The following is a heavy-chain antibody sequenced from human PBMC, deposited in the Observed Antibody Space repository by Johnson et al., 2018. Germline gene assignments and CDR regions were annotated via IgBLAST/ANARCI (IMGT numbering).Heavy chain of an antibody. D-gene: IGHD1-14*01. Sequence: VQSGGSLRLSCAASGLTFSSYAMSWVRQAPGKGLEWASTISGSGGHTYYADSVKGRFTISRDNSKNTLYLQRINLRAEDTAVYYCAQDQHTTWVAYLQHWGQGTLVTVSS. CDR3: AQDQHTTWVAYLQH. J-gene: IGHJ1*01. CDR1: GLTFSSYA. CDR2: ISGSGGHT. V-gene: IGHV3-23*01.